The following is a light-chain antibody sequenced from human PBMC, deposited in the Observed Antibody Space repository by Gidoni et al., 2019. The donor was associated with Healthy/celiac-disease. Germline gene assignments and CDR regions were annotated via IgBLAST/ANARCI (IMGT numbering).Light chain of an antibody. V-gene: IGLV3-21*03. CDR1: NIGSKS. CDR3: QVWDSSSDHVV. J-gene: IGLJ2*01. Sequence: SYLLTPPPSVSVAPGKTARITCGGNNIGSKSVHWYQQKPGQAPVLVVYDDSDRPSGIPERFSGSNTGNTATLTISRVEDGDEADYYCQVWDSSSDHVVFGGGTKLTVL. CDR2: DDS.